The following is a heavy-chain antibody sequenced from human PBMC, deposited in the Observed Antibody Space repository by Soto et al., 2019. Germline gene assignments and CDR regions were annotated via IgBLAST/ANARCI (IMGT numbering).Heavy chain of an antibody. V-gene: IGHV3-9*01. D-gene: IGHD3-10*01. Sequence: SLRLSWAASGFTFDYYAMHWVRQAPGKGLEWVSGSSLNSGSICYADSVNGRFTISRDNAKNSLYLQMNSLRAEDTALYYCARDLVRITMVWGVSNLPISYYYYCMGVCGQGSRVTVSS. J-gene: IGHJ6*02. CDR1: GFTFDYYA. CDR2: SSLNSGSI. CDR3: ARDLVRITMVWGVSNLPISYYYYCMGV.